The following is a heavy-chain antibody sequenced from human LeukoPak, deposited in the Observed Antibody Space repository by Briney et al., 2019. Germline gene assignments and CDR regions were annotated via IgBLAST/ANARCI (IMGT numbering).Heavy chain of an antibody. CDR1: GFTFSNYC. CDR2: ICPDGTVT. J-gene: IGHJ4*02. V-gene: IGHV3-74*01. CDR3: VRDFRSADY. Sequence: GGSLRLSCAASGFTFSNYCMHWVRQIPGKGLVWVSRICPDGTVTNYADSVKGRFTISRDNAKNMVFLQMNSVRADDTAVYYCVRDFRSADYWGQGILVTVSS.